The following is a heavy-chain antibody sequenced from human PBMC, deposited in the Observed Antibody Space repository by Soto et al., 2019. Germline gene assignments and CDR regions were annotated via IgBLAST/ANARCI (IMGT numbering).Heavy chain of an antibody. V-gene: IGHV4-34*01. J-gene: IGHJ3*02. CDR3: ARVGGGTATTVVDAFDI. Sequence: QVQLQQWGAGLLKPSETLSLTCAVYGDFVSSGNYYWSWIRQPPGKGLEWIGEMSHSGGTHFNPSPKSRVIIPVDTSKNKFSLKIASVTAADTARDYCARVGGGTATTVVDAFDIWGPGTMVTVS. CDR2: MSHSGGT. CDR1: GDFVSSGNYY. D-gene: IGHD1-1*01.